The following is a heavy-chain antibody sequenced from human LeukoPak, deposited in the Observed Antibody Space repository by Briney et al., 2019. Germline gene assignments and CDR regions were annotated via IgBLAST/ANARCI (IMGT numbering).Heavy chain of an antibody. Sequence: GGSLRLSCAASGFTVSGNYMSWVRQAPGKGLEWVSVIYSGGSTYYADSVKGRFTISRDNSKNTLYLQMNSLRAEDTAVYYCARTYYDFWSGTPDYYMDVWGKGTTVTVSS. CDR3: ARTYYDFWSGTPDYYMDV. J-gene: IGHJ6*03. CDR1: GFTVSGNY. D-gene: IGHD3-3*01. V-gene: IGHV3-66*02. CDR2: IYSGGST.